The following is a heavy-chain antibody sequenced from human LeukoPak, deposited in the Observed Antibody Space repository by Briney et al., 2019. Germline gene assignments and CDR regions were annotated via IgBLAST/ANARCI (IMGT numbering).Heavy chain of an antibody. CDR1: GFTFTSST. J-gene: IGHJ4*02. D-gene: IGHD3-10*01. CDR3: AGTPWFGELTLDY. CDR2: IVVGRGNT. Sequence: ASVKVSCKASGFTFTSSTIQWVRQARGQRREWIGWIVVGRGNTNYAQKLQERVIITRAMSTTTVYMELSSLRSEDTAVYYCAGTPWFGELTLDYWGQGTLVTVSS. V-gene: IGHV1-58*02.